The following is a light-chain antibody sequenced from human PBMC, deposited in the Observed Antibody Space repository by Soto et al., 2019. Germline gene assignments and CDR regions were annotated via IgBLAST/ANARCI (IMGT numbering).Light chain of an antibody. J-gene: IGKJ3*01. V-gene: IGKV3-20*01. Sequence: EIVLTQSPGTLSLSPGERATLSCRASQSFSSSYLFWYQQNPGQAPRLLIYGASSRATGIPDRFSGSGSATAFTLTISRLEADVFVEYCYHHYGSALFTFGPGTKVDVK. CDR2: GAS. CDR1: QSFSSSY. CDR3: HHYGSALFT.